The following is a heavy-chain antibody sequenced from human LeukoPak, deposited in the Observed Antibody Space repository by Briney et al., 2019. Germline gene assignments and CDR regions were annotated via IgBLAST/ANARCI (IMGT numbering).Heavy chain of an antibody. J-gene: IGHJ4*02. CDR1: GFTFSNAW. D-gene: IGHD5-18*01. CDR3: TTEGYRDSSLDY. Sequence: PGGSLRLSCAASGFTFSNAWMSWVRQAPGKGLEWGGRIKSKTDGGTTDYAAPVKGRFTISRDDSKNTLYLQMNSLKTEDTAVYYCTTEGYRDSSLDYWGQGTLVTVSS. CDR2: IKSKTDGGTT. V-gene: IGHV3-15*01.